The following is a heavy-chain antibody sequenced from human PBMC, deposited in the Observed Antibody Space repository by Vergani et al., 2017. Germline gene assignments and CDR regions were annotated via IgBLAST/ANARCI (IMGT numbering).Heavy chain of an antibody. Sequence: QVQLQQWGAGLLKPAETLSLTCAAYGGSFSGYYWSWIRQPPGKGLEWFGEINDSGSTNYNPSLKNRVTISVDTYKNQFSLKLSSVTASETAVYYFATGEYCSSTSCYKDAVEIWDQGTVVTVSS. J-gene: IGHJ3*02. V-gene: IGHV4-34*01. CDR2: INDSGST. D-gene: IGHD2-2*02. CDR3: ATGEYCSSTSCYKDAVEI. CDR1: GGSFSGYY.